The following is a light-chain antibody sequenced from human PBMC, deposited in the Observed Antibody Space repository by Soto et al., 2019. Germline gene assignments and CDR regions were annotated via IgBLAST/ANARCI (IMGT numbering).Light chain of an antibody. CDR1: SSIHTS. CDR2: DAS. CDR3: QQRNVWPPIT. J-gene: IGKJ5*01. Sequence: VLTQSPGTLSLSPGERATLSCRASSSIHTSLAWYQQKPGQPPRLVIYDASLRANGVPARFGGSGSGTDFTLTINGLEPEDFAVYYCQQRNVWPPITFGQGTRLEIK. V-gene: IGKV3-11*01.